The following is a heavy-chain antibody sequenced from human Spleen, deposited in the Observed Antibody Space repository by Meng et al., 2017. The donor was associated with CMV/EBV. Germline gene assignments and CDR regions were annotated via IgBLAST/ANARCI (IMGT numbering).Heavy chain of an antibody. CDR3: ARESSSRYYFDY. D-gene: IGHD6-6*01. CDR2: ISYDGSNK. J-gene: IGHJ4*02. CDR1: GFSFNTYA. V-gene: IGHV3-30-3*01. Sequence: GESLKISCAASGFSFNTYAMHWVRQGPGKGLEWVAVISYDGSNKYYADSVKGRFTISRDNSKNTLYLQMNSLRAEDTAVYYCARESSSRYYFDYWGQGTLVTVSS.